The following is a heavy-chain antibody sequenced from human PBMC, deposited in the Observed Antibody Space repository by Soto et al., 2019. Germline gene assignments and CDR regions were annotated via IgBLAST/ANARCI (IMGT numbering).Heavy chain of an antibody. Sequence: GESLKISCKGSGYSFTSYWIAWVRQMPGKGLEWMGVIYPGDSETKYRPSFQGQVTFSADKSISTAYLQWSSLKASDTAMYYCARHSGSYYDFWGQGTLVTVS. D-gene: IGHD1-26*01. CDR3: ARHSGSYYDF. V-gene: IGHV5-51*01. J-gene: IGHJ4*02. CDR1: GYSFTSYW. CDR2: IYPGDSET.